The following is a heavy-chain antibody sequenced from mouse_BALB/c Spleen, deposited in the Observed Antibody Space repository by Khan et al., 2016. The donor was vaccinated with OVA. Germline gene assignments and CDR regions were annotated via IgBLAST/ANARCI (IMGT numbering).Heavy chain of an antibody. CDR1: AYTFTNSG. J-gene: IGHJ1*01. CDR2: INTYTGEP. CDR3: ARGASYWYFEV. Sequence: QIQLVQSGPELKKPGETVKISCKASAYTFTNSGMNWVKQAPGKGLKWMGWINTYTGEPTYTDDFKGRFAFSLETSASTAYLQLNNLKNEDMATYFCARGASYWYFEVWGAGTTVTVSS. V-gene: IGHV9-1*02.